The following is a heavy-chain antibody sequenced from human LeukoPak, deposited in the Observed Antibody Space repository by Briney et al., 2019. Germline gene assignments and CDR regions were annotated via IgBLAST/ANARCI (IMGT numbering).Heavy chain of an antibody. CDR2: IYYSGIT. Sequence: SETLSLTCTVSGSSISSSKYYWGWIRQPPGKGLEWIGSIYYSGITYYNPSLKSRVTISVDTSKNQFSLKLTSVTAADMAFYDCARQPHAFDNWLDSWGQGTLVTVSS. CDR3: ARQPHAFDNWLDS. D-gene: IGHD3-10*01. J-gene: IGHJ5*01. CDR1: GSSISSSKYY. V-gene: IGHV4-39*01.